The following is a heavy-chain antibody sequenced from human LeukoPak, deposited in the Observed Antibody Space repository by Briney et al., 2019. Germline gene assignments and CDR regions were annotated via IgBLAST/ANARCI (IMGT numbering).Heavy chain of an antibody. J-gene: IGHJ3*02. D-gene: IGHD1-26*01. Sequence: GGSLRLSCAASGFTFSTYWMTWVRQAPGKGLEWVANLNQGGSDKYYVDSVKGRFTISRDNAKNSLYLQMYSLRAEDTAVYYCARVIVGAYDAFDIWGQGTMVTVSS. CDR3: ARVIVGAYDAFDI. CDR1: GFTFSTYW. CDR2: LNQGGSDK. V-gene: IGHV3-7*01.